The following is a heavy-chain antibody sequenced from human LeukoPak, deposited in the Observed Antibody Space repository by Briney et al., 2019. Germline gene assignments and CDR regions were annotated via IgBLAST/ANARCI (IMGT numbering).Heavy chain of an antibody. D-gene: IGHD1-14*01. CDR3: AKDQEEKNRVVDY. J-gene: IGHJ3*01. CDR2: ISYDGSNK. CDR1: GFTFSSYG. Sequence: GGSLRLSCAASGFTFSSYGMHWVRQAPGKGLEWVAVISYDGSNKYYADSVKGRFTISRDNSKNTLYLQMNSLRAEDTAVYYCAKDQEEKNRVVDYWGQGTMVTVSS. V-gene: IGHV3-30*18.